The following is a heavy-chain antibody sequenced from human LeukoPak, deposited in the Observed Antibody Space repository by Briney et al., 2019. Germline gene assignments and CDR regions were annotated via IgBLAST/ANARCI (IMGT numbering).Heavy chain of an antibody. V-gene: IGHV3-53*01. CDR3: VKDPGYGSGTYYEGY. Sequence: GGSLRLSCAGSGFTVSSKYMSWVRQAPGKGLEWVSVLSSGGDAYYADSVKGRFTTSRDNSKNTLYLRMNSLRADDTAVYHCVKDPGYGSGTYYEGYWGQGTLVTVSS. CDR2: LSSGGDA. J-gene: IGHJ4*02. D-gene: IGHD3-10*01. CDR1: GFTVSSKY.